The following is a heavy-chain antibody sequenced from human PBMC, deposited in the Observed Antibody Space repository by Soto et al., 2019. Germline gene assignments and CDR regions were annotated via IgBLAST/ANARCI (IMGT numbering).Heavy chain of an antibody. J-gene: IGHJ4*02. CDR1: GGSISNPDYY. CDR2: IFYSGDT. CDR3: AREGRLQSLDY. Sequence: QVQLQESGPGLVKPSQTLSLTCTVSGGSISNPDYYWNWIRQPPGKGLEWIGSIFYSGDTSYNPSLKSRLNISVNTSKNQFSLSLRSVTASDTAVYFCAREGRLQSLDYWGQGTLGTVSS. V-gene: IGHV4-30-4*01. D-gene: IGHD4-4*01.